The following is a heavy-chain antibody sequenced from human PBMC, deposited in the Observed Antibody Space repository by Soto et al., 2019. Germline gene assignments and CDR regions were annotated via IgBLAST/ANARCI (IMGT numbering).Heavy chain of an antibody. Sequence: SVKVSCKASGGTFSSYAISWVRQAPGQGLEWMGGIIPIFGTANYAQKFQGRVTITADKSTSTAYMELSSLRSEDTAVYYCAGTGYSSGWYLLGFDPWGQGTLVTVSS. D-gene: IGHD6-19*01. J-gene: IGHJ5*02. CDR3: AGTGYSSGWYLLGFDP. CDR2: IIPIFGTA. CDR1: GGTFSSYA. V-gene: IGHV1-69*06.